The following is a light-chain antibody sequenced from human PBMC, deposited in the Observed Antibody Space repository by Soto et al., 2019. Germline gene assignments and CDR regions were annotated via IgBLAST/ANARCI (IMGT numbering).Light chain of an antibody. J-gene: IGLJ2*01. V-gene: IGLV2-14*01. Sequence: QSVLTQPASVSGSPGQSITISCTGTSNDVGAYDYVSWYQQHPGKAPKLIIYEVNYRPSGVSNRFSGSQSGNTASLTISGLQAEDEADYYCSSYRGSSTLAFGGGTKLTVL. CDR2: EVN. CDR1: SNDVGAYDY. CDR3: SSYRGSSTLA.